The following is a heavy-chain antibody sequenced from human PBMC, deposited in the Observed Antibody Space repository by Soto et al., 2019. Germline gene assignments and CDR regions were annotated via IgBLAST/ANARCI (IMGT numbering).Heavy chain of an antibody. CDR3: AKDGQV. J-gene: IGHJ4*02. CDR1: GFIFDDYA. CDR2: ISWNSGDI. V-gene: IGHV3-9*01. Sequence: EVQLVESGGGLVQPGRSLRLSCAASGFIFDDYAMHWVRQAPGKGLEWVSGISWNSGDIRYADSVKGRFTISRDNGKNSLSLKMNSLRAEDTALYYCAKDGQVWGQGTLVTVSS.